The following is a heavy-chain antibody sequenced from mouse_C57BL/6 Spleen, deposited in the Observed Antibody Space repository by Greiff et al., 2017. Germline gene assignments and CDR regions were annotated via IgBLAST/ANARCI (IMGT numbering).Heavy chain of an antibody. CDR3: ARGSHYYGSSSYV. J-gene: IGHJ1*03. CDR1: GYTFTSYR. CDR2: IDPSASYT. V-gene: IGHV1-69*01. D-gene: IGHD1-1*01. Sequence: VQLQQPGAELVMPGASVKLSCKASGYTFTSYRMHWVKQRPGQGLEWIGEIDPSASYTNYNQKFKGKSTLTVDKSSSTAYMQLSSLTSEDSAVYYCARGSHYYGSSSYVWGTGTTVTVSS.